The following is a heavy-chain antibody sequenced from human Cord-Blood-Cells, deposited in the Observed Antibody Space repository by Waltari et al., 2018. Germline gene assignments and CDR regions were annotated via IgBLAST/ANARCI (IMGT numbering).Heavy chain of an antibody. J-gene: IGHJ4*02. Sequence: QITLKESGPTLVKPTQTLTLTCTFSGFSLSTSGVGVGWIRPPPGKALEWLALIYWDDDKRYSPSLKSRLTITKDTSKNQVVLTMTNMDPVDTATYYCAHTPLPSSSWYYFDYWGQGTLVTVSS. D-gene: IGHD6-13*01. V-gene: IGHV2-5*02. CDR3: AHTPLPSSSWYYFDY. CDR1: GFSLSTSGVG. CDR2: IYWDDDK.